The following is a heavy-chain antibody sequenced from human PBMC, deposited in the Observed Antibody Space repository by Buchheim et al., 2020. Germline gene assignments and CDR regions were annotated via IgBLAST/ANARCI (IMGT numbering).Heavy chain of an antibody. Sequence: EVQLVESGGGLVNPGGSLRLSCAVSGFTFSSAWMSWVRQSPGKGLEWVGLIKSKTDGGTTDYAAPGKGRFTISRDDSENTLYLQMSNLKTEDTAVYYCATAPGFYDSAPFDFWGQGT. V-gene: IGHV3-15*01. D-gene: IGHD3-22*01. J-gene: IGHJ4*02. CDR1: GFTFSSAW. CDR3: ATAPGFYDSAPFDF. CDR2: IKSKTDGGTT.